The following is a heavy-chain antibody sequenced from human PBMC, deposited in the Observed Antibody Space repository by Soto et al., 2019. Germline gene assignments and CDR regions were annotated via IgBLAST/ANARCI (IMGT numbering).Heavy chain of an antibody. D-gene: IGHD3-9*01. J-gene: IGHJ4*02. CDR2: ITPIFGAA. Sequence: SVKVSCKASGGTFSNYAISWVRQAPGQGLEWMGGITPIFGAANYAQKFQGRATITADESTNTAYMELSSLRSEDTALYYCARGWSYDILTAYSYWGQGTLVTVSS. CDR1: GGTFSNYA. V-gene: IGHV1-69*13. CDR3: ARGWSYDILTAYSY.